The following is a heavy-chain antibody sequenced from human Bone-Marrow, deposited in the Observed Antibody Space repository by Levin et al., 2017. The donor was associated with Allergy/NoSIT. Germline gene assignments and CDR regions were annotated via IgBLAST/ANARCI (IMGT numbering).Heavy chain of an antibody. Sequence: ASVKVSCKVSGDSLTELSMHWVRQAPGKGLEWMGGFSPEDGETFYAQNLQGRLTMTEDTSADVAYMELSSLRSEDTAIYYCATAHTAVALDYWGQGTLVTVSS. V-gene: IGHV1-24*01. CDR3: ATAHTAVALDY. J-gene: IGHJ4*02. CDR1: GDSLTELS. D-gene: IGHD5-18*01. CDR2: FSPEDGET.